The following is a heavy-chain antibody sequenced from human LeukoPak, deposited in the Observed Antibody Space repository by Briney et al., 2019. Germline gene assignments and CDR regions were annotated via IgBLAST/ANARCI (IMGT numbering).Heavy chain of an antibody. CDR1: GYTFTSYG. Sequence: ASVKVSCKASGYTFTSYGISWVRQAPGQGLEWMGWISAYNGNTNYAQKLQGRVTMTTDTSTSTAYMELRSLRSDDTAAYYCAKSRTTVTGFDYWGQGTLVTVSS. D-gene: IGHD4-17*01. V-gene: IGHV1-18*01. CDR2: ISAYNGNT. J-gene: IGHJ4*02. CDR3: AKSRTTVTGFDY.